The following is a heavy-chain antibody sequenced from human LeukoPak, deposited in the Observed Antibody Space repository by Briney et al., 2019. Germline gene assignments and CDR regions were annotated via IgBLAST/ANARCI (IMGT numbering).Heavy chain of an antibody. D-gene: IGHD5-18*01. CDR3: ARLTGYSYGVFDS. Sequence: SGTLSLTCTVSGGSIDSSSHYWGWIRQPPGKGLEWIGNIFYRGDTYYDPSLKSRVTMSVDVSNNQFSLKLNSVAAADTAVYFCARLTGYSYGVFDSWGQGALVTVSS. V-gene: IGHV4-39*01. CDR1: GGSIDSSSHY. CDR2: IFYRGDT. J-gene: IGHJ4*02.